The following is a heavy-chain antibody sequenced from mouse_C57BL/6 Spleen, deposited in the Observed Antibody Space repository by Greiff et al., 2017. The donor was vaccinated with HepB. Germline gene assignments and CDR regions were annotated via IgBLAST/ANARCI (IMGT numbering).Heavy chain of an antibody. CDR2: IRSKSSNYAT. V-gene: IGHV10-3*01. CDR3: VRFITTVGYYAMDY. D-gene: IGHD1-1*01. J-gene: IGHJ4*01. CDR1: GFTFNTYA. Sequence: EVQLVESGGGLVQPKGSLKLSCAASGFTFNTYAMHWVRQAPGKGLEWVARIRSKSSNYATYYADSVKDRFTISRDDSQSMLYLQMNNLKTEDTAMYYCVRFITTVGYYAMDYWGQGTSVTVSS.